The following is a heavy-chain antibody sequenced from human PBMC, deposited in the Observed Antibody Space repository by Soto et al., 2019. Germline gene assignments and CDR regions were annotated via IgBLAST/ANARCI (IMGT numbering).Heavy chain of an antibody. CDR3: AKEKISTSCCNWFDP. D-gene: IGHD2-2*01. CDR2: IKQDGSEK. J-gene: IGHJ5*02. Sequence: LRLSCAASGFTFSSYWMSWVRQAPGKGLEWVANIKQDGSEKYYVDSVKGRFTISRDNAKNTLYLQMNSLRAEDTAVYYCAKEKISTSCCNWFDPWGQGTLVTVSS. V-gene: IGHV3-7*03. CDR1: GFTFSSYW.